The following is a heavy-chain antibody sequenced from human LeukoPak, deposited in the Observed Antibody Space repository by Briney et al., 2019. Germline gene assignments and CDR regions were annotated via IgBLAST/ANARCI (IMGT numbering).Heavy chain of an antibody. V-gene: IGHV3-30-3*01. J-gene: IGHJ5*02. CDR2: ISDEGSDK. CDR3: ARGLPHDYFDP. Sequence: PGRSLRLSCEASGFTFNSYAMHWVRQTPGKGLEWVAVISDEGSDKYYADSVKGRFTISRDNSKNTLSVQMNSLRAEDTAVYYCARGLPHDYFDPWGQGTLVTVSS. D-gene: IGHD4-11*01. CDR1: GFTFNSYA.